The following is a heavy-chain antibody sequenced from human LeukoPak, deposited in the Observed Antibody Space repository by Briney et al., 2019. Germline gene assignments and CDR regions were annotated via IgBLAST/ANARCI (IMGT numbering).Heavy chain of an antibody. V-gene: IGHV1-58*02. D-gene: IGHD3-10*01. CDR1: GFTFTSSA. CDR2: IVVGSGNT. J-gene: IGHJ4*02. CDR3: GAEGMVRGVEY. Sequence: GASVKVSCKASGFTFTSSAMQWVRQARGQRLEWIGWIVVGSGNTNYAQKFQERVTITRDMSTSTAYMELSSLRSEDTAVYYCGAEGMVRGVEYWGQGTLVTVSS.